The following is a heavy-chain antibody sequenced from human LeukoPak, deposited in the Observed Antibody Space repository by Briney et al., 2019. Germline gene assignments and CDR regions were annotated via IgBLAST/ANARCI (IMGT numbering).Heavy chain of an antibody. J-gene: IGHJ4*02. Sequence: PGGSLRLSCAASGFTFSSYGMSWVRQAPGKGLEWVSAISGSGGSTYYADSVKGRFTISRDNAKNSLYLQTNSLRAEGTAVYYCARDPALVRWGQGTLVTVSS. V-gene: IGHV3-23*01. D-gene: IGHD6-13*01. CDR2: ISGSGGST. CDR3: ARDPALVR. CDR1: GFTFSSYG.